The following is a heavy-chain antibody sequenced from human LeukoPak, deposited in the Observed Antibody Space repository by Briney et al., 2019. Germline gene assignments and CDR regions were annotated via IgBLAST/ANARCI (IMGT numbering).Heavy chain of an antibody. J-gene: IGHJ6*03. V-gene: IGHV3-30*02. CDR1: GFIFSAYG. CDR2: IRHDESRT. D-gene: IGHD1-1*01. Sequence: GGSLRLSCAASGFIFSAYGMHWVRQAPGEGLEWVAYIRHDESRTFYADSVKGRFTISRDDSKNTLYLQMHILRAEDTALYYCAKPVIPSSYLETYYMDVWGKGTTVTVS. CDR3: AKPVIPSSYLETYYMDV.